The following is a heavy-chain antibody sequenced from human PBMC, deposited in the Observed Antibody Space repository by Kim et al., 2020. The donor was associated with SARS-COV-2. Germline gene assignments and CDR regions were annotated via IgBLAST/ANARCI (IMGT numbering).Heavy chain of an antibody. D-gene: IGHD6-13*01. CDR3: AKDIRWSYSSSVDY. J-gene: IGHJ4*02. V-gene: IGHV3-43*02. Sequence: GGSLRLSCAASGFTFDDYAMHWVRQAPGKGLEWVSLISGDGGSTYYADSVKGRFTISRDNSKNSLYLQMNSLRTEDTALYYCAKDIRWSYSSSVDYWGQGTLVTVSS. CDR1: GFTFDDYA. CDR2: ISGDGGST.